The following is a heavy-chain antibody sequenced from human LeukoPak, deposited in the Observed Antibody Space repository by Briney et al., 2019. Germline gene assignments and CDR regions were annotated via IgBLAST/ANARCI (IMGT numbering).Heavy chain of an antibody. CDR3: AELGITMIGGV. CDR2: ISSSGSTI. Sequence: GGSLRLSCAASGFTFSRHEMSWVRQAPGKGLEWVSYISSSGSTIYYADSVKGRFTISRDNAKNSLYLQMNSLRAEDTAVYYCAELGITMIGGVWGKGTTVTISS. V-gene: IGHV3-48*03. J-gene: IGHJ6*04. D-gene: IGHD3-10*02. CDR1: GFTFSRHE.